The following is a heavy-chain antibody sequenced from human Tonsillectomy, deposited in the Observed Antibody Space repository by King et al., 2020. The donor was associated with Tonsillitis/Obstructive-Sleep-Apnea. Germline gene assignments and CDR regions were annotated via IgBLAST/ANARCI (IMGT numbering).Heavy chain of an antibody. CDR3: AKYLSIAAEISFDI. Sequence: VQLVESGGGLVQPGGSLRLSCAASGFIFSNYAMSWVRQAPGKGLEWVSRIRGRGRSTYYADSVKGRFTISRDNSKNTLYLQMNSLRAEDTAIYYCAKYLSIAAEISFDIWGQGTLVTVSS. CDR1: GFIFSNYA. J-gene: IGHJ3*02. D-gene: IGHD6-6*01. V-gene: IGHV3-23*04. CDR2: IRGRGRST.